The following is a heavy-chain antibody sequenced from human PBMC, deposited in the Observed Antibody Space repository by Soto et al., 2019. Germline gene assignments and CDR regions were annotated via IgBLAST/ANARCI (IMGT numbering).Heavy chain of an antibody. D-gene: IGHD2-15*01. J-gene: IGHJ6*02. CDR1: GYSFTSYW. Sequence: GESLKISCKGSGYSFTSYWISWVRQMPGKGLEWMGRIDPSDSYTNYGPSFQGHVTISADKSISTAYLQWSSLKASDTAMYYCARGVAEDYYYYGMDVWGQGTTVTVSS. CDR2: IDPSDSYT. V-gene: IGHV5-10-1*01. CDR3: ARGVAEDYYYYGMDV.